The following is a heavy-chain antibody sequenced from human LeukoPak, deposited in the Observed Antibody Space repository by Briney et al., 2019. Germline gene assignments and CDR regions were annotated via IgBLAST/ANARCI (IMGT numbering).Heavy chain of an antibody. D-gene: IGHD1-26*01. CDR1: GYSFTSYW. CDR3: ARQRDREGVGATPSDI. V-gene: IGHV5-51*01. CDR2: IYPGDSDT. Sequence: GESLKISCKGSGYSFTSYWIGWVRQMPGKGLEWMGIIYPGDSDTRYSPSFQGQVTISADKSISTAYLQWSSLKASDTAMYYCARQRDREGVGATPSDIWGQGTMVTVSS. J-gene: IGHJ3*02.